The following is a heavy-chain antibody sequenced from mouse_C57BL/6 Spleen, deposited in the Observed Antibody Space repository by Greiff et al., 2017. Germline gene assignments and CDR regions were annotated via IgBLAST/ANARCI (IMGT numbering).Heavy chain of an antibody. V-gene: IGHV1-54*01. CDR1: GYAFTNYL. Sequence: VQLQQSGAELVRPGTSVKVSCKASGYAFTNYLIEWVKQRPGQGLEWIGVINPGSGGTNYNEKFKGKATLTADKSSSTAYMQLSSLTSEDSAVYFCARRDTTPDWYVDVWGTGTTVTVSS. J-gene: IGHJ1*03. CDR2: INPGSGGT. D-gene: IGHD1-1*01. CDR3: ARRDTTPDWYVDV.